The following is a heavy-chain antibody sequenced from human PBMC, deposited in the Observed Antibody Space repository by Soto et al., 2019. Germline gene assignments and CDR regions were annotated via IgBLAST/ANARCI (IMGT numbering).Heavy chain of an antibody. J-gene: IGHJ6*03. CDR3: ASPRRATTVTTYYYDYIDV. CDR2: IYYSGST. D-gene: IGHD4-4*01. V-gene: IGHV4-59*12. CDR1: GGSISSYY. Sequence: QVQLQESGPGLVKPSETLSLTCTVSGGSISSYYWSWIRQPPGKGLEWIGYIYYSGSTNYNPSLNSPVTISVDTSKNHFSLTLSSVTPVSAAVSDCASPRRATTVTTYYYDYIDVWGKGTTVTVSS.